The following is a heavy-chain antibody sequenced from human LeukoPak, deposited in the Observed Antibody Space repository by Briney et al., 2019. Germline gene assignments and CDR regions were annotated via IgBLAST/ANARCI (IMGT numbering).Heavy chain of an antibody. CDR1: GFTFSSYS. CDR2: ISSSSSYI. Sequence: GGSLTLSCAASGFTFSSYSMNWVRQAPGKGLEWVSSISSSSSYIYYADSVKGRFTISRDNAKNSLYLQMNSLRAEDTAVYYCAGPIFGVVIPDYWGQGTLVTVSS. D-gene: IGHD3-3*01. J-gene: IGHJ4*02. CDR3: AGPIFGVVIPDY. V-gene: IGHV3-21*01.